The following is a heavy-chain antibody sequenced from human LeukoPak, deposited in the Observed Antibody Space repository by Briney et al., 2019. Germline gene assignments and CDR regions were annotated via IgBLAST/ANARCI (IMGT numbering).Heavy chain of an antibody. J-gene: IGHJ4*02. CDR3: ARRAITFGGVIVSRPSYYFDY. Sequence: KPSETLSLTCAVYGGSFSGYYWSWIRQPPGKGLEWIGEINHSGSTNYNPSLKSRVTISVDTSKNQFSLKLSSVTAADTAVYYCARRAITFGGVIVSRPSYYFDYWGQGTLVTVSS. CDR1: GGSFSGYY. V-gene: IGHV4-34*01. CDR2: INHSGST. D-gene: IGHD3-16*02.